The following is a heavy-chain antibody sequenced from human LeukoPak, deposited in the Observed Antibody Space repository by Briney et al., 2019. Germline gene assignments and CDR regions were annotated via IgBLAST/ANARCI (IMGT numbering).Heavy chain of an antibody. J-gene: IGHJ4*02. D-gene: IGHD3-10*01. CDR2: IYDSGST. V-gene: IGHV4-59*01. CDR1: DGSISSYY. CDR3: ARVRYYGSGSPLDY. Sequence: SETLSLTCTVSDGSISSYYWSWIRQPPGKGLEWIGHIYDSGSTNYNPSLKSRVTISVDTSKNQFSLKLSSVTAADTAVYYCARVRYYGSGSPLDYWGQGTLVTVSS.